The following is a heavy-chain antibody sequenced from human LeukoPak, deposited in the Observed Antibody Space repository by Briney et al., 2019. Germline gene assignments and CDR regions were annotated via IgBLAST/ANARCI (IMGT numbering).Heavy chain of an antibody. CDR2: ISGSGGST. V-gene: IGHV3-23*01. D-gene: IGHD6-13*01. CDR3: AKTKYSSSWYFRGNYFDY. J-gene: IGHJ4*02. CDR1: GFTFSSYA. Sequence: PGGSLRLSCVASGFTFSSYAMSWVRQAPGKGLEWVSAISGSGGSTYYADSVKGRFTISGDNSKNTLYLQMNSLRAEDPAVYYCAKTKYSSSWYFRGNYFDYWGQGTLVTVSS.